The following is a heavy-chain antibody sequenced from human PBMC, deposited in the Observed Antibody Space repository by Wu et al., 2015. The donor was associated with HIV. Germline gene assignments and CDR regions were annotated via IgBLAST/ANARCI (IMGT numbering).Heavy chain of an antibody. Sequence: QVQLVQSGAEVKKPGSSVKVSCKASGGTFSSYAISWVRQAPGQGLEWMGGIIPIFGTANYAQKFQGRVTITADESTSTAYMELSSLRSEDTAVYYCATLLGHITMVRKYNYYYYMDVWGKGTTVTVSS. D-gene: IGHD3-10*01. CDR3: ATLLGHITMVRKYNYYYYMDV. V-gene: IGHV1-69*12. CDR1: GGTFSSYA. CDR2: IIPIFGTA. J-gene: IGHJ6*03.